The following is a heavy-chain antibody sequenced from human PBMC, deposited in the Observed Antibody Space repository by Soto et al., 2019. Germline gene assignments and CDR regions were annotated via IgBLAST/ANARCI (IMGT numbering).Heavy chain of an antibody. Sequence: PGGSLRLSCAASGFTFSSYGMHWVRQAPGKGLEWVAVIWYDGGNKYYADSVKGRFTISRDNSKNTLYLQMNSLRAEDTAVYYCARDLWFGDLGFDYWGQGTLVTVSS. CDR1: GFTFSSYG. V-gene: IGHV3-33*01. CDR3: ARDLWFGDLGFDY. J-gene: IGHJ4*02. CDR2: IWYDGGNK. D-gene: IGHD3-10*01.